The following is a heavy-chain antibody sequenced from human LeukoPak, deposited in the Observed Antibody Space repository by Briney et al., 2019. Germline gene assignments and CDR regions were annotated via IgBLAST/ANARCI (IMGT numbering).Heavy chain of an antibody. CDR1: GFTFSSYE. D-gene: IGHD3-22*01. CDR2: ISSSGSTI. CDR3: ASTLNSSSYHYAFDI. J-gene: IGHJ3*02. V-gene: IGHV3-48*03. Sequence: GGSLRLSCAASGFTFSSYEMNWVRQAPGKGLEWVSYISSSGSTIYYADSVKGRFTISRDDAKNSLYLQMNSLRAEDTAVYYCASTLNSSSYHYAFDIWGQGTMVTVSS.